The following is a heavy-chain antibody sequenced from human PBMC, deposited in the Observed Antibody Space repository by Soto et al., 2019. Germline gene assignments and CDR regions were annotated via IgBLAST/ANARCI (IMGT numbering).Heavy chain of an antibody. CDR2: MNPNSGNT. CDR1: GYTFTSYD. J-gene: IGHJ5*02. CDR3: ASERSAAGTGGFDP. D-gene: IGHD6-13*01. Sequence: QVQLVQSGAEVKKPGASVKVSCKASGYTFTSYDINWVRQATGQGLEWMGWMNPNSGNTGYAQKFQGRVNMTRNTSISTAYMALSSLRSEDTAVYYCASERSAAGTGGFDPWGQGTRVTVSS. V-gene: IGHV1-8*01.